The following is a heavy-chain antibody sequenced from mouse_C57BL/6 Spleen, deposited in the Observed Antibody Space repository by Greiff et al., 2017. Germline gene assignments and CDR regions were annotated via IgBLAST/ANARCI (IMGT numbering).Heavy chain of an antibody. CDR2: IHPNSGST. D-gene: IGHD2-1*01. J-gene: IGHJ2*01. CDR1: GYTFTSYW. Sequence: QVQLQQPGAELVKPGASVKLSCKASGYTFTSYWMHWVKQRPGQGLEWIGMIHPNSGSTNYNEKFKSKATLTVDKSSSTAYMQRSSLTSEDSAFYYCARANGNYPDYWGQGTTLTVSS. V-gene: IGHV1-64*01. CDR3: ARANGNYPDY.